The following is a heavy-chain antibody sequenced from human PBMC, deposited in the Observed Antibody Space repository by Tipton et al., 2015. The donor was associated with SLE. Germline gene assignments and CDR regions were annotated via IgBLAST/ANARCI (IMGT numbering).Heavy chain of an antibody. J-gene: IGHJ2*01. D-gene: IGHD7-27*01. CDR2: IYTSGST. V-gene: IGHV4-61*02. Sequence: TLSLTCTVSGGSISSGSYYWSWIRQPAGKGLEWIGRIYTSGSTNYNPSLKSRVTISVDTSKNQFSLKLSSVTAADTAVYYCARDRVTGVYWYFDLWGRGTLVTASS. CDR3: ARDRVTGVYWYFDL. CDR1: GGSISSGSYY.